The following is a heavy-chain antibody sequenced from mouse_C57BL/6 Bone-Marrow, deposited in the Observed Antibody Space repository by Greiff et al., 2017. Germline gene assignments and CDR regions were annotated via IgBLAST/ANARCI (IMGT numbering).Heavy chain of an antibody. V-gene: IGHV1-81*01. D-gene: IGHD1-1*01. CDR1: GYTFTSYG. Sequence: QVQLQQSGAELARPGASVKLSCKASGYTFTSYGICWVKQRTGQGLEWIGEIYPRSGNTYYNEKFKGKATLTADKSSSTAYMELRSLTSEDSAVYFCAREGDYYGSSSGFDYWGQGTTLTVSS. J-gene: IGHJ2*01. CDR3: AREGDYYGSSSGFDY. CDR2: IYPRSGNT.